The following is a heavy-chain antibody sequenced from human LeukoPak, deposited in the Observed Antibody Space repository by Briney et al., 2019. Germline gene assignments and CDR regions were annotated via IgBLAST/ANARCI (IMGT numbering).Heavy chain of an antibody. V-gene: IGHV3-30-3*01. D-gene: IGHD6-13*01. CDR2: ISYDGSNK. CDR1: GFTFSSYA. CDR3: ARAFIAADLDY. J-gene: IGHJ4*02. Sequence: PGGSLGLSCAASGFTFSSYAMHWVRQAPGKGLEWVAVISYDGSNKYYADSVKGRFTISRDNSKNTLYLQMNSLRAEDTAVYYCARAFIAADLDYWGQGTLVTVSS.